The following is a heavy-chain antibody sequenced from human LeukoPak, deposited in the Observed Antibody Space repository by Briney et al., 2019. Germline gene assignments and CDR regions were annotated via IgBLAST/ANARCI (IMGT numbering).Heavy chain of an antibody. J-gene: IGHJ5*02. D-gene: IGHD3-22*01. Sequence: PGGSLRLSCAASGFTFSRYEMNWVRQAPGKGLEWVSYISSSGSTIYYADSVKGRFTISRDNAKNSLYLQMNSLRAEDTAVYYCARGYYYDSSGPNWFDPWGQGTLVTVSS. V-gene: IGHV3-48*03. CDR2: ISSSGSTI. CDR1: GFTFSRYE. CDR3: ARGYYYDSSGPNWFDP.